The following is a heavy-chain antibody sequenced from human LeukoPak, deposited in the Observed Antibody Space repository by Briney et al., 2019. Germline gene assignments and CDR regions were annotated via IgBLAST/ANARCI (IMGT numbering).Heavy chain of an antibody. V-gene: IGHV1-2*02. D-gene: IGHD1-26*01. CDR3: ATVLATSCFDP. Sequence: GASVKVSFKASGYTFTGYYIHWLRQAPGQGLEWMGWLNPFSGGTNYAQKFQGRVIMTRDTSITTAYMELTGLRIDDTAVYYCATVLATSCFDPWGQGTLVTVAS. J-gene: IGHJ5*02. CDR1: GYTFTGYY. CDR2: LNPFSGGT.